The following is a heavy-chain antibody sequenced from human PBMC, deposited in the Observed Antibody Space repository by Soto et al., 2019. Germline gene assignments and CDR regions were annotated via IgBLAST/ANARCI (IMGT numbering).Heavy chain of an antibody. CDR1: GGSVNSGNYY. D-gene: IGHD1-1*01. Sequence: QVQLQQWGAGLLKPSETLSLTCAVFGGSVNSGNYYWSWIRQPPGKGLEWIGEMSHSGGTHFNPSLKSRVNISVDTSKNQFSLKMSSVTAADTALYYCARVERGTATTVVDAFDIWGPGTMVTVSS. CDR3: ARVERGTATTVVDAFDI. V-gene: IGHV4-34*01. J-gene: IGHJ3*02. CDR2: MSHSGGT.